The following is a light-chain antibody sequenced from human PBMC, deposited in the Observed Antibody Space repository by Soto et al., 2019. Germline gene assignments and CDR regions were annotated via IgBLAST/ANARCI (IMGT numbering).Light chain of an antibody. CDR2: EVT. V-gene: IGLV2-14*01. J-gene: IGLJ1*01. CDR3: SSYQSSNTLV. Sequence: QSALTQPASVSGSPGQSITLSCTGTSSDVGGFDSVSWYQQHPGSAPKLMIYEVTNRPSGVSHRFSGSKSGNTASLTISGLQTEDEADYYCSSYQSSNTLVFGTGTKVTVL. CDR1: SSDVGGFDS.